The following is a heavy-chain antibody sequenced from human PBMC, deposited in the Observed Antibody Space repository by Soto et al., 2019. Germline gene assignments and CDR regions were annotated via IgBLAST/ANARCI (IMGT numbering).Heavy chain of an antibody. CDR1: GGSINNYY. V-gene: IGHV4-59*08. J-gene: IGHJ4*02. Sequence: SETLSLTCTVSGGSINNYYWAWIRQPPGKGLEFVGYIYYAGSTTCNPSLKSRLTISVDTSKNQFSLQLRSVTAADTAVYFCARLGGYYQILDSWGQGTRVTVSS. CDR3: ARLGGYYQILDS. D-gene: IGHD5-18*01. CDR2: IYYAGST.